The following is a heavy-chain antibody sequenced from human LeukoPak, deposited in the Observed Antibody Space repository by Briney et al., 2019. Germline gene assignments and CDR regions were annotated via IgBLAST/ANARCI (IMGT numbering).Heavy chain of an antibody. CDR2: INPSGGT. Sequence: ASVKVTCKASGNTFSIYNMHWVRQAPGQGLEWMGIINPSGGTSYAQKLQGRVTMTRDTSSSTVYMELSSLTSEDTAVYYCAREGVAATGLDYWGQGTLVTVSS. V-gene: IGHV1-46*01. CDR1: GNTFSIYN. D-gene: IGHD6-13*01. J-gene: IGHJ4*02. CDR3: AREGVAATGLDY.